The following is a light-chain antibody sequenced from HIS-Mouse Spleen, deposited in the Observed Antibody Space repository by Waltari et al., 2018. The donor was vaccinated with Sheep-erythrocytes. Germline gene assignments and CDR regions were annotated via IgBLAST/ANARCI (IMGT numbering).Light chain of an antibody. Sequence: SYELTQPPSVSVSPGQTARITCSGDALPKKYAYWYQQQSGQSPVLVIYQDSKRPSGIPERFSGSNSGNTATLTISGTQAMDEADYYCQAWDSSTAWVFGGGTKLTVL. V-gene: IGLV3-1*01. J-gene: IGLJ3*02. CDR3: QAWDSSTAWV. CDR2: QDS. CDR1: ALPKKY.